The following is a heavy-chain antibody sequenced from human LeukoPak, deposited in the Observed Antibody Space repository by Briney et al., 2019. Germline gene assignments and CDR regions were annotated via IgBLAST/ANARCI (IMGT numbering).Heavy chain of an antibody. CDR1: GGSISSSNW. D-gene: IGHD5/OR15-5a*01. J-gene: IGHJ6*02. Sequence: PSGTLSLTCAVSGGSISSSNWWTWVRQPPGKGLEWIGEIHQSGTTNYIPSLRSRVTISLDKSKNQFSLKLSSVTAADTAVYYCARGLSGMDVWGQGTTVTVSS. V-gene: IGHV4-4*02. CDR3: ARGLSGMDV. CDR2: IHQSGTT.